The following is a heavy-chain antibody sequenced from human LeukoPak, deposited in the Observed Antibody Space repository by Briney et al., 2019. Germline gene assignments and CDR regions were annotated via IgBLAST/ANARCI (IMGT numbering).Heavy chain of an antibody. CDR1: GFTFSRYA. D-gene: IGHD2-21*02. J-gene: IGHJ3*02. CDR2: ISGSGGSP. Sequence: GGSLRLSCAASGFTFSRYAMSWVAPAPGKGLEWGSAISGSGGSPYYADPVKGRFTISRDNSKNTPYLQMNSLRAEDTAVYYCAKDLSARHIVAVTAIPDDAFDIWGQGTMVTVSS. CDR3: AKDLSARHIVAVTAIPDDAFDI. V-gene: IGHV3-23*01.